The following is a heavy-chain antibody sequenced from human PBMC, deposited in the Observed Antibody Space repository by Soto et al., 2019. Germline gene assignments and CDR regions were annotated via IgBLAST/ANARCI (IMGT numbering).Heavy chain of an antibody. CDR2: ISGSGAVT. Sequence: GGSLRLSCAASGFTIIDFAMTWVRQAPGKGLEWVSVISGSGAVTYYAESVKGRFTISRDKSKNTLSLEMDSLGGEDTAVYYCAKDRSWASGYGMDVWGQGTTVTVSS. CDR1: GFTIIDFA. V-gene: IGHV3-23*01. J-gene: IGHJ6*02. CDR3: AKDRSWASGYGMDV. D-gene: IGHD3-10*01.